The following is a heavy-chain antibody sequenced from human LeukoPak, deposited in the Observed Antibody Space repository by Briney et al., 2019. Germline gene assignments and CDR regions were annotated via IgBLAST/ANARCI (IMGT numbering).Heavy chain of an antibody. CDR2: ISLRGLT. CDR1: GGSISGTNW. V-gene: IGHV4-4*02. J-gene: IGHJ4*02. CDR3: SRESGPFSPFGF. D-gene: IGHD1-26*01. Sequence: PSGTLSLTCGVSGGSISGTNWWSWVRQPPGQGLEWIGEISLRGLTNYNPSLRSRLTMSLDESKNQVSLNLTSGTAADTAVYYCSRESGPFSPFGFWGQGTLVSVHS.